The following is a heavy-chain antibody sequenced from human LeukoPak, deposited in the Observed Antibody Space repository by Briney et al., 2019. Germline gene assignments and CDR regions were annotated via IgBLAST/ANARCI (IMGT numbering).Heavy chain of an antibody. D-gene: IGHD2-21*01. J-gene: IGHJ3*02. CDR1: GYTFTSYG. Sequence: ASVKVSCKASGYTFTSYGINWVRQAAGQGLEWMGYMNPNSGNTGYAQKFQGRVTITTDTSISTAYMELSSLRSDDTAVYYCAREGLDIWGQGTMVTVSS. CDR3: AREGLDI. CDR2: MNPNSGNT. V-gene: IGHV1-8*03.